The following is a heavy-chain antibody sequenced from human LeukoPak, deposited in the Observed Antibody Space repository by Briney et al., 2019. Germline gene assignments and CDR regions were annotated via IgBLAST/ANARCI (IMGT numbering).Heavy chain of an antibody. CDR2: IKTAGGTP. D-gene: IGHD2-2*01. Sequence: GGSLRLSCAGSGXTFSGYEMNWVRQAPGKGLEWVGIIKTAGGTPDYAAPVKGRFTISRDDSENTLYLQMNSLKTEDTAVYYCQGVPAGWGQGTLVTVSS. CDR1: GXTFSGYE. CDR3: QGVPAG. V-gene: IGHV3-15*01. J-gene: IGHJ4*02.